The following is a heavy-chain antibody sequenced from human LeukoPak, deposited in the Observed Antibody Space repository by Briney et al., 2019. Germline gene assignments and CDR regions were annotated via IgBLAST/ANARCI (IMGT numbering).Heavy chain of an antibody. CDR2: ISSSGSTI. D-gene: IGHD2-2*01. J-gene: IGHJ6*04. V-gene: IGHV3-48*03. CDR3: ARDYKDIVVVPAARHYYYYGMEV. CDR1: GFTFSSYE. Sequence: PGGSLRLSCAASGFTFSSYEMNWVRQAPGKGLEWVSYISSSGSTIYYADSVKGRFTISRDNAKNSLYLQMNSLRAEDTAVYYCARDYKDIVVVPAARHYYYYGMEVWGKGATVSVSS.